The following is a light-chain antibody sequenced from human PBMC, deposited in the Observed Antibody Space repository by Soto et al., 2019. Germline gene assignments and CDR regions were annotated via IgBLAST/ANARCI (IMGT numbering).Light chain of an antibody. CDR2: GVS. Sequence: EIIMTQSPAILSVSPGEGATLSCRASQSVGTKLAWYQQKPGQAPRLPIYGVSTRANGVPARFSGSGSGTDFSLTISSLESEDFAIYYCQQYSEWPPEYTFGQGTKLDIK. CDR3: QQYSEWPPEYT. J-gene: IGKJ2*01. CDR1: QSVGTK. V-gene: IGKV3-15*01.